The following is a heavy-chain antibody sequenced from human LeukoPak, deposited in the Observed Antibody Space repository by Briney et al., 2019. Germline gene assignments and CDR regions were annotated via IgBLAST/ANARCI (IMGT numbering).Heavy chain of an antibody. J-gene: IGHJ4*02. CDR1: GFTFNNYA. D-gene: IGHD6-25*01. Sequence: GGSLRLSCAASGFTFNNYAMSWVRQAPGEGLEWVSGISGSGGSTYYADSVKGRFTISRDNSKSTLYLQMNSLRAEDTAVFYCAKGPRIEAYYFDYWGQGTLVTVSS. CDR3: AKGPRIEAYYFDY. V-gene: IGHV3-23*01. CDR2: ISGSGGST.